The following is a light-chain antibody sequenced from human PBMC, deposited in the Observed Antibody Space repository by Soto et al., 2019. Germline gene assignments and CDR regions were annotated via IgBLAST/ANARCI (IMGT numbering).Light chain of an antibody. CDR1: SSDVGGYNY. V-gene: IGLV2-14*03. CDR3: SSYRSSSTYV. Sequence: QSALTQPASVSGSPGQSSTISCTGTSSDVGGYNYVSWYQQHPDKAPKLMIYDVSNRPSGVSNRFSGSKSGNTASLTISGLQAEDEADYYCSSYRSSSTYVFGTGTKVTVL. CDR2: DVS. J-gene: IGLJ1*01.